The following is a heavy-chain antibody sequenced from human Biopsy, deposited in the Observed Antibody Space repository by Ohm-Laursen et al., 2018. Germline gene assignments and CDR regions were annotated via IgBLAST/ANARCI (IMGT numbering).Heavy chain of an antibody. CDR1: GGSFTGHY. CDR3: ARDYDTSGYYYVS. V-gene: IGHV4-59*04. D-gene: IGHD3-22*01. CDR2: IFYRGST. J-gene: IGHJ5*02. Sequence: GTLSLTWTVSGGSFTGHYWTWIRQPPGKGLEGIGSIFYRGSTHYKPSLKSRVNISVDTSKNQFSVKLNSVTAADTAVYYCARDYDTSGYYYVSWGQGTLVTVS.